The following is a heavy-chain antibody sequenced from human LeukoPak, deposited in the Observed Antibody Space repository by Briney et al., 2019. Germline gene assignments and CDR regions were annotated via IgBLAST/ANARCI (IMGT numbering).Heavy chain of an antibody. CDR2: IGSSGTST. D-gene: IGHD2-21*01. CDR3: AKLVMNSLFDY. Sequence: GGSLTLSCAASGFTFSSNAMSWVRQAPGKGLEWVAAIGSSGTSTYYADSVEGRFTIARDNSKNTLYLQMNSLRAEDTAVYYCAKLVMNSLFDYWGQGTLVTVSS. CDR1: GFTFSSNA. V-gene: IGHV3-23*01. J-gene: IGHJ4*02.